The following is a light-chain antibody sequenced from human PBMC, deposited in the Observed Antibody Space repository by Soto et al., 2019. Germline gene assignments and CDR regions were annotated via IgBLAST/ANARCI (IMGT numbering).Light chain of an antibody. CDR2: GNS. CDR1: SSNIGAGYD. V-gene: IGLV1-40*01. J-gene: IGLJ1*01. CDR3: QSYDSSLSGYV. Sequence: SVLTQPPSVNGVPGQRVTISSTGSSSNIGAGYDVHWYHQLPGTAPKLLIYGNSNRPSGVPDRFSGSKSGTSASLAITGLQAEDEADYYCQSYDSSLSGYVFGTGTKVTVL.